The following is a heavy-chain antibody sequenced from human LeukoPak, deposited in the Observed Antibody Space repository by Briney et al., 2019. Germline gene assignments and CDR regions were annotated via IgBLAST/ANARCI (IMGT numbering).Heavy chain of an antibody. D-gene: IGHD5-24*01. J-gene: IGHJ4*02. Sequence: ESMKISCKGSGYSFTSYWISWVRQMPGKGLEWIGRIDPSDSYTNYSPSFQGHVTISADKSISTAYLQWSSLKASDTAMYYCARHGDGYNYVFDYWGQGNLVTVSS. CDR3: ARHGDGYNYVFDY. V-gene: IGHV5-10-1*01. CDR2: IDPSDSYT. CDR1: GYSFTSYW.